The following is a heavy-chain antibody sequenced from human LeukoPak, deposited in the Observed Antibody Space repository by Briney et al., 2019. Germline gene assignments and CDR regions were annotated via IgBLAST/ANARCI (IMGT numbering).Heavy chain of an antibody. D-gene: IGHD1-26*01. J-gene: IGHJ3*02. Sequence: PSETLSLTCTVSGGSVSSYYWSWIGQPPGKGLEWIGYIYYSRSTNYNPSLKSRVTISVDTSKNQFSLKLNSITTADTAVYYCARVRISGTYLDAFDIWGQGTMVTVSS. CDR3: ARVRISGTYLDAFDI. CDR1: GGSVSSYY. V-gene: IGHV4-59*02. CDR2: IYYSRST.